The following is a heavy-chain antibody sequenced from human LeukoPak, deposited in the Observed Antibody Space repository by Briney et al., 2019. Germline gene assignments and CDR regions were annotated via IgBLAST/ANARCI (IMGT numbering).Heavy chain of an antibody. D-gene: IGHD2/OR15-2a*01. J-gene: IGHJ4*02. CDR1: GGSITSYY. CDR2: ISYSVIT. Sequence: SEILSLTCTVSGGSITSYYWSWIRQPPGKGLEWIGYISYSVITNYNPSLKSRATTSADTSKSELSLWLSSVTAADTAVYYCARHKGDYLSGFDYWGQGTLVTVSS. CDR3: ARHKGDYLSGFDY. V-gene: IGHV4-59*08.